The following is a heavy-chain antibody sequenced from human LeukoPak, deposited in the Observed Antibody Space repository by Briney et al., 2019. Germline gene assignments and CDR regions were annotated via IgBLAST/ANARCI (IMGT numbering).Heavy chain of an antibody. V-gene: IGHV1-69*13. D-gene: IGHD4-17*01. CDR3: ARAGYGAVYGMDV. Sequence: SVKVSCKASGGTFSSYAISWVRQAPGQGLEWMGGITPIFGTANYAQKFQGRVTITADESTSTAYMELSSLRSEDTAVCYCARAGYGAVYGMDVWGQGTTVTVSS. CDR1: GGTFSSYA. J-gene: IGHJ6*02. CDR2: ITPIFGTA.